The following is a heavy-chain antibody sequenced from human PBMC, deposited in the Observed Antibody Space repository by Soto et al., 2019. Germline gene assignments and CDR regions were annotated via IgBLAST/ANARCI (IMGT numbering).Heavy chain of an antibody. D-gene: IGHD1-26*01. CDR1: GYTFTGYY. J-gene: IGHJ3*02. CDR3: ARDLSSGGSGSSRDTGQDAFDI. CDR2: INPNSGGT. V-gene: IGHV1-2*04. Sequence: VSVKVSCKASGYTFTGYYMHWVRQAPGQGLEWMGWINPNSGGTNYAQKFQGWVTMTRDTSISTAYMELSRLRSDDTAVYYCARDLSSGGSGSSRDTGQDAFDIWGQGTMVTVSS.